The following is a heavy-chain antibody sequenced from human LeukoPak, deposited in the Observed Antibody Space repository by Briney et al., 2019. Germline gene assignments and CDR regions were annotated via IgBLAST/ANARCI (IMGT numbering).Heavy chain of an antibody. V-gene: IGHV3-7*01. D-gene: IGHD4-17*01. CDR1: GFTFSSYW. CDR2: IKQDGSEK. Sequence: PGGSLRLSCAASGFTFSSYWMSWVRQAPGKGLEWVANIKQDGSEKYYVDSVKGRFTISRDNAKNSPYLQMNSLRAEDTAVYYCARGASYGDYGVYYFDYWGQGTLVTVSS. J-gene: IGHJ4*02. CDR3: ARGASYGDYGVYYFDY.